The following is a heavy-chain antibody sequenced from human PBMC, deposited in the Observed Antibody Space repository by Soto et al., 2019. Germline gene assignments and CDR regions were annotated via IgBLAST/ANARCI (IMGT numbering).Heavy chain of an antibody. CDR2: IRHDERTT. J-gene: IGHJ4*02. CDR1: GFTFRNYW. Sequence: EVQLVQSGGCLVQPGGSLRLSCAASGFTFRNYWMHGIRQAPGKGLLWVSRIRHDERTTTYADAVKGPFTISRDNAKNTFFLQMDSLRGEETDVYYCARGGACVAHPPDYWGQGTLVTVSS. D-gene: IGHD2-21*01. CDR3: ARGGACVAHPPDY. V-gene: IGHV3-74*01.